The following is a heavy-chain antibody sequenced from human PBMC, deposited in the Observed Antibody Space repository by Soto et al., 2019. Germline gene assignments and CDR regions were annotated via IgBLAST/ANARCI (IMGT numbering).Heavy chain of an antibody. V-gene: IGHV3-23*01. D-gene: IGHD2-15*01. CDR3: AKDSILDTAFADAFDI. Sequence: PGGSLRLSCAASGFTFSSYSMSWVRQAPGKGLEWVSAIGGSGVTTFYADSVKGRFTISRDNSKNTLYLQMNSLRAEDTAVYYCAKDSILDTAFADAFDIWGQGTLVTVSS. CDR2: IGGSGVTT. J-gene: IGHJ3*02. CDR1: GFTFSSYS.